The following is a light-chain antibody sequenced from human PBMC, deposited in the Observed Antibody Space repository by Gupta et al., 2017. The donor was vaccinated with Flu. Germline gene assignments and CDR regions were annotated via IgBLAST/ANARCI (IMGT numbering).Light chain of an antibody. J-gene: IGKJ4*01. Sequence: PSSLSASVGDRVTVTCRASQDIGSYLAWYQQKSGKVPKLLIYAASSLQSGVPSRFSGSGSGTAFTLTIISLQPEDVATYYCQKYNSAPPAFGGGTKVEIK. V-gene: IGKV1-27*01. CDR1: QDIGSY. CDR3: QKYNSAPPA. CDR2: AAS.